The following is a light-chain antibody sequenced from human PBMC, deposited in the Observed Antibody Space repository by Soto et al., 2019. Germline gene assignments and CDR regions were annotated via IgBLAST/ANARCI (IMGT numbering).Light chain of an antibody. CDR1: QSINSW. V-gene: IGKV1-5*03. CDR3: QQYEAYPLT. J-gene: IGKJ4*01. CDR2: KAS. Sequence: DIQMTQSPSTLSASVGDRVTITCRASQSINSWLAWYQQKPGKAPKLLIYKASSLESGVPVRFSGSGSGTEFTLTISSLQPDDFASYYCQQYEAYPLTFGGGTKVEI.